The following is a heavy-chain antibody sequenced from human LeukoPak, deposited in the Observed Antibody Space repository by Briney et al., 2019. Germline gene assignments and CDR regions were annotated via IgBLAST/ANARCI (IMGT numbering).Heavy chain of an antibody. Sequence: ASVTVSRKASGYTFTSYYMHWVRQAPGQGLEWMGIINPSGGSTSYAQKFQGRVTMTRDTSTSTVYMELSSLRSEDTAVYYCARDPRSTSSYYYYMDVWGKGTTVTVSS. V-gene: IGHV1-46*01. D-gene: IGHD2-2*01. CDR3: ARDPRSTSSYYYYMDV. CDR1: GYTFTSYY. J-gene: IGHJ6*03. CDR2: INPSGGST.